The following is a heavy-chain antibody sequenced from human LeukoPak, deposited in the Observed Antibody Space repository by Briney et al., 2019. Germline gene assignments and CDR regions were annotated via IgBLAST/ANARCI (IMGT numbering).Heavy chain of an antibody. J-gene: IGHJ6*03. CDR2: IIPIFGTV. Sequence: GSSVKVSCKASGGTFSSYAISWVRQAPGQGPEWMGRIIPIFGTVNYSQKFQGRVTITTDESTSTAYMELSSLRSEDTAVYYCARDSLNSGSYSVDYYMDVWGKGTTVTVSS. CDR3: ARDSLNSGSYSVDYYMDV. V-gene: IGHV1-69*05. D-gene: IGHD1-26*01. CDR1: GGTFSSYA.